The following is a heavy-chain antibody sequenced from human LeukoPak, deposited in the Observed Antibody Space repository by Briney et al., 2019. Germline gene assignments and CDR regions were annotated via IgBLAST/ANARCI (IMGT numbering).Heavy chain of an antibody. J-gene: IGHJ4*02. CDR2: INPNNGGT. Sequence: AASVKVSCKASGYTFTGYYMHWVRQAPGQGLEWMGWINPNNGGTNYAQKFQGRVTMTTDTSTSTAYMELRSLRSDDTAVYYCARLLYGSGSFFDYWGQGTLVTVSS. CDR3: ARLLYGSGSFFDY. V-gene: IGHV1-2*02. D-gene: IGHD3-10*01. CDR1: GYTFTGYY.